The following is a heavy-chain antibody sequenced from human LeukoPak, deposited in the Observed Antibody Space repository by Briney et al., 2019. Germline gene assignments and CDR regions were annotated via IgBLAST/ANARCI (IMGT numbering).Heavy chain of an antibody. CDR1: GGSISSYY. J-gene: IGHJ3*02. D-gene: IGHD3-9*01. Sequence: SETWSLTCTVSGGSISSYYWSWVRQPAGKGLEWIGRIYTSGSTNYNPSLKSRVTMSVDTSKNQFSLKLSSVTAADTAVYYCARVGSYDILTGYYSDAFDIWGQGTMVTVSS. V-gene: IGHV4-4*07. CDR3: ARVGSYDILTGYYSDAFDI. CDR2: IYTSGST.